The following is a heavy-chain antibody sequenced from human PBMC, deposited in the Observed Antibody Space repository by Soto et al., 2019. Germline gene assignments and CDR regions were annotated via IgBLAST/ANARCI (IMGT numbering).Heavy chain of an antibody. Sequence: GASVKVSCKASGYTFTSYGISWVRQAPGQGLERMGWISAYNGNTNYAQKLQGRVTMTTDTSTSTAYMELRSLRSDDTAVYYCARDRPNYDILTGYPGPYYYYGMDVWGQGTTVTVSS. D-gene: IGHD3-9*01. CDR1: GYTFTSYG. CDR3: ARDRPNYDILTGYPGPYYYYGMDV. V-gene: IGHV1-18*01. J-gene: IGHJ6*02. CDR2: ISAYNGNT.